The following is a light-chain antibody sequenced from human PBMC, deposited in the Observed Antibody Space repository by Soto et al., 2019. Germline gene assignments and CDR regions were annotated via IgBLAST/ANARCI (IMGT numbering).Light chain of an antibody. CDR3: LKNQSYWP. CDR2: QAS. Sequence: DIQMTQSPSTLSASVGDRVSITCRASQSISRQLAWYQQKPGKAPNLLIYQASNLETGVPSRFTGSGSGTEFTLTISSLQPDDLATYYCLKNQSYWPFGKGTKGEVK. J-gene: IGKJ1*01. V-gene: IGKV1-5*03. CDR1: QSISRQ.